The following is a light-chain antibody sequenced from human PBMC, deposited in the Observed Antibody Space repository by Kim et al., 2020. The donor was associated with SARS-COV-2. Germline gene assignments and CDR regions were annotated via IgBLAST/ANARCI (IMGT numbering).Light chain of an antibody. V-gene: IGLV2-14*03. CDR1: RSDVGCYIF. CDR3: TSYAGPTTNWV. J-gene: IGLJ3*02. Sequence: QSFTVSCAGTRSDVGCYIFVSWYQQHPGQATKLIIFDVSSRPSGVSDRFSGSKSGNTATLTISGLRPEDEANYFCTSYAGPTTNWVFGGGTQLTVL. CDR2: DVS.